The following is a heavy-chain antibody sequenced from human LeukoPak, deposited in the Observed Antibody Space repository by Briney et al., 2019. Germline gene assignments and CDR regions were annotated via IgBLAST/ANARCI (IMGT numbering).Heavy chain of an antibody. J-gene: IGHJ4*02. CDR2: INPNSGDT. V-gene: IGHV1-2*02. D-gene: IGHD3-16*01. CDR3: ARVRYRLAETYIDY. Sequence: ASVKVSCKASGYISTGYYMHWVRRAPGQGLEWMGWINPNSGDTNYAQKFQGRVTMTRDTSISTAYMEPSRLRSDDTAVYYCARVRYRLAETYIDYWGQGTLVTVSS. CDR1: GYISTGYY.